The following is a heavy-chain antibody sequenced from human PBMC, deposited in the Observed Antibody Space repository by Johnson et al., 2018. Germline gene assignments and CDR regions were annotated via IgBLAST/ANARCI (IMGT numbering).Heavy chain of an antibody. CDR1: GLTFNTYW. J-gene: IGHJ1*01. D-gene: IGHD3-22*01. CDR3: ARPAGSSGRFLEGSPSFQH. CDR2: ISSDGSMT. Sequence: EVQLVESGGGLVQPGGSLRLSCAASGLTFNTYWMHWVRQVPGKGLVWVSRISSDGSMTTYADTVRDRFTISRDNAKNTVYILMNSLRAGDTAVYYCARPAGSSGRFLEGSPSFQHWGQGTLVTVSS. V-gene: IGHV3-74*02.